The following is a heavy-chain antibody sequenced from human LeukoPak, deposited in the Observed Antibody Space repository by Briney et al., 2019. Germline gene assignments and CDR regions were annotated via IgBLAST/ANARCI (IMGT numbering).Heavy chain of an antibody. Sequence: KPGGSLRLSCAASGFTFSSYSMNWVRQAPGKGLEWVSSINILSNYIYYADSVKGRFTISRDNAKNSLYLQMNSLRAEDTAVYYCARSFPYSSSAVDYWGQGTLVTVSS. CDR3: ARSFPYSSSAVDY. CDR2: INILSNYI. V-gene: IGHV3-21*01. J-gene: IGHJ4*02. D-gene: IGHD6-6*01. CDR1: GFTFSSYS.